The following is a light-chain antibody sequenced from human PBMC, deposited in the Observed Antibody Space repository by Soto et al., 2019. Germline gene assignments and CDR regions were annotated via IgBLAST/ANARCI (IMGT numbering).Light chain of an antibody. CDR3: QQYGSPPYT. J-gene: IGKJ2*01. V-gene: IGKV3-20*01. CDR1: QSVRNSY. Sequence: EIVLTQSPGTLSLSPGERATLSCRASQSVRNSYLAWYQQKPGQAPRLLIYGASGRATGIPARFSGSGSGSDFTLTISSLEPEDFAVYYCQQYGSPPYTFGQGTKLEI. CDR2: GAS.